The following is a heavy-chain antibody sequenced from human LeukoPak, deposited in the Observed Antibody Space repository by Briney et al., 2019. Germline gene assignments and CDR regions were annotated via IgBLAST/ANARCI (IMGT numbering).Heavy chain of an antibody. V-gene: IGHV3-33*01. CDR1: GFTFSSYG. CDR3: ARFSLTSSWSPFDY. J-gene: IGHJ4*02. Sequence: GRSLRLSCAASGFTFSSYGMHWVRQAPGKGLEWVAVIWYDGSNKYYADSVKGRLTISRDNSKNTLYLQMNSLGAEDTAVYYCARFSLTSSWSPFDYWGQGTLVTVSS. D-gene: IGHD6-13*01. CDR2: IWYDGSNK.